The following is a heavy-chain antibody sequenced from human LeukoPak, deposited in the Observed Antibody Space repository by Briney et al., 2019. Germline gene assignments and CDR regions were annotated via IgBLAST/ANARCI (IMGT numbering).Heavy chain of an antibody. J-gene: IGHJ4*02. CDR3: ARAGTTVTPWDY. D-gene: IGHD4-17*01. V-gene: IGHV4-31*03. CDR2: IYYSGST. Sequence: SETLSLTCTVSGGSISSGGYYWSWIRQHPGKGLEWIGYIYYSGSTYYNPSLKSRVTISVDTSKNQFSLKLSSVTAADTAVYYCARAGTTVTPWDYWGQGTLVTVSS. CDR1: GGSISSGGYY.